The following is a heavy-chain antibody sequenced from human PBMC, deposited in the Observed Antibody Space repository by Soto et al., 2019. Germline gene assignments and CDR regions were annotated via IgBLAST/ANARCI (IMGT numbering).Heavy chain of an antibody. CDR3: ARDSRCCCNSDSAY. V-gene: IGHV1-18*01. CDR2: ISAYNGNT. J-gene: IGHJ4*02. Sequence: ASVKVSCKASGYTFTSYGINWVRQAPGEGLKWMGWISAYNGNTNFAQNQGRVTLTTDTSTSTAYMELRSLRSDDTAVYYCARDSRCCCNSDSAYLRRGTMVVSSS. D-gene: IGHD2-15*01. CDR1: GYTFTSYG.